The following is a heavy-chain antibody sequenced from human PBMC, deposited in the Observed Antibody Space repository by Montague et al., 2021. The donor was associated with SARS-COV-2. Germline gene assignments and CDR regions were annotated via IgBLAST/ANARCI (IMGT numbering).Heavy chain of an antibody. CDR1: GFIVGDYA. CDR3: GKASASNARWMQSPIDY. J-gene: IGHJ4*02. CDR2: IRWDRGDR. D-gene: IGHD5-12*01. Sequence: SLRLSCAASGFIVGDYAMHWVRQRPGKGLEWVSSIRWDRGDRSYAASVKGRFSISRDDAKNSLYLQMDSLRPEDTALYYCGKASASNARWMQSPIDYWSQGTPVIVSS. V-gene: IGHV3-9*01.